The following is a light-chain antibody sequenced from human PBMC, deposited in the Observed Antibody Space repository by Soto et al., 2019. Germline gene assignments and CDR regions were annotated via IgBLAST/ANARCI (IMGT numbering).Light chain of an antibody. Sequence: DIQMTQSPSSLSASVGDRVTITCRASQTNSTYLNWYQQNPGQAPKLLIYAASTLQSGVPSRFSGSGSGTDFTLTISSLQPEDFATYYCQQSHGIPYTFGQGTKLEIK. J-gene: IGKJ2*01. CDR3: QQSHGIPYT. CDR1: QTNSTY. CDR2: AAS. V-gene: IGKV1-39*01.